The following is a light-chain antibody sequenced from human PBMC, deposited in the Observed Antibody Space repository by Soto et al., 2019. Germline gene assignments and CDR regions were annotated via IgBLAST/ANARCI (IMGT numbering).Light chain of an antibody. CDR1: NSDVGSYNL. V-gene: IGLV2-23*01. Sequence: QSALTQPASVSGSPGQSITISCTGTNSDVGSYNLVSWYQQHPGKVPKLMIYEDTKRPSGVSDRFSGSKSGNTASLTISGLQAEDEADYYCCSYAGSSTYVFGTGTKVTV. J-gene: IGLJ1*01. CDR3: CSYAGSSTYV. CDR2: EDT.